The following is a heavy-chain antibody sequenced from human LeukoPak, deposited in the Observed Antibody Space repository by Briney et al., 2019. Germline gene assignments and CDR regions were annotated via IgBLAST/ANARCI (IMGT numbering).Heavy chain of an antibody. D-gene: IGHD3-3*01. J-gene: IGHJ4*02. Sequence: GGSLRLSCAASGFTFNSYAMSWVRQAPGKGLEWVSAISGSGGSTYYADSVKGRFTISRDNSKNTLYLQMNSLRAEDTAVYYCAKEPSYYDFWSGSNYFDYWGQGTLVTVSS. CDR2: ISGSGGST. CDR3: AKEPSYYDFWSGSNYFDY. CDR1: GFTFNSYA. V-gene: IGHV3-23*01.